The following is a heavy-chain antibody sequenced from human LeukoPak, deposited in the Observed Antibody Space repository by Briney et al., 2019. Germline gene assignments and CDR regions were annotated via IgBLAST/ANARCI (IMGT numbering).Heavy chain of an antibody. CDR2: IKSKVYGGTT. CDR3: ARGGSDYHNYKYSH. D-gene: IGHD3-16*01. V-gene: IGHV3-49*04. J-gene: IGHJ4*02. CDR1: GFTFGDFA. Sequence: GGSLRLSCRGDGFTFGDFAMNWVRQAPGKGLEWIGIIKSKVYGGTTEYAASVKGRFTISRDDSRRIAYLQMDSLKTDDTAIYYCARGGSDYHNYKYSHWGLGTLVTVSS.